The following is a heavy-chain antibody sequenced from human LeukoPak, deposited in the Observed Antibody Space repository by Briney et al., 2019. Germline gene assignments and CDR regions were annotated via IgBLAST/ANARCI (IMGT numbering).Heavy chain of an antibody. Sequence: GESLKISCKGSGYSFTSYWIGWVRQMPGKGLEWMGIIYPGDSDTRYSPSFQGQVTISADKSISTAYLQWSSLKASNTAMYYCARHRLSSYTYMDVWGKGTTVTISS. J-gene: IGHJ6*03. CDR1: GYSFTSYW. D-gene: IGHD5-12*01. V-gene: IGHV5-51*01. CDR3: ARHRLSSYTYMDV. CDR2: IYPGDSDT.